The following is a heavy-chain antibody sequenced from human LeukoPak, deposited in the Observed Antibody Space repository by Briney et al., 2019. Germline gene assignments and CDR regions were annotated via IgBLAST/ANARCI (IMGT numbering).Heavy chain of an antibody. CDR1: GGTFSSYA. J-gene: IGHJ6*03. CDR2: LIPIFGTA. Sequence: SVKVFCKASGGTFSSYAISWVRQAPGQGLEWMGGLIPIFGTANYAQKFQGRVTITTHESTSTAYMELSSLRSEDTAVYYCARGPLAPDIVVVPAARPGYMDVWGKGTTVTVSS. CDR3: ARGPLAPDIVVVPAARPGYMDV. V-gene: IGHV1-69*05. D-gene: IGHD2-2*01.